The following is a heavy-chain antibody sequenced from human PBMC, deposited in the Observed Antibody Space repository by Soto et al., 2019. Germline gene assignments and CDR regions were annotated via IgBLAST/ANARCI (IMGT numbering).Heavy chain of an antibody. D-gene: IGHD3-10*01. V-gene: IGHV4-4*07. CDR3: ERDCLLYGSGSYSYNWFDP. CDR2: IYTSGSS. J-gene: IGHJ5*02. Sequence: PSETLSLTCTVSGGSISSYYWRWIRQPAWKGMEWIGRIYTSGSSNYSPSLKSRVTMSVDTSKNQFSLTLSSVTAAETPVYYCERDCLLYGSGSYSYNWFDPWGQGTLVTVS. CDR1: GGSISSYY.